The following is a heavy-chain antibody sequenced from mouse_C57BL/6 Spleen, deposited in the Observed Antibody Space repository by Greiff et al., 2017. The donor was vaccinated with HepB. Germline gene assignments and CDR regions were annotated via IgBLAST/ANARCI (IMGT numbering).Heavy chain of an antibody. CDR1: GFTFSDYY. V-gene: IGHV5-12*01. Sequence: EVQLQESGGGLVQPGGSLKLSCAASGFTFSDYYMYWVRQTPEKRLEWVAYISNGGGSTYYPDTVKGRFTISRDNAKNTLYLQMSRLKSEDTAMYYCARRPHYYAMDYWGQGTSVTVSS. CDR2: ISNGGGST. J-gene: IGHJ4*01. CDR3: ARRPHYYAMDY.